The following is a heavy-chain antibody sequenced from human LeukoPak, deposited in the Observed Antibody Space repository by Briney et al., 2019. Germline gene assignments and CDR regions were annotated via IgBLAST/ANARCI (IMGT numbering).Heavy chain of an antibody. Sequence: PSETLSLTCTVAGDSISSSRNYWGWIRRPPGKGLEWIGSMYYSGSTYYNPSLKSRVIMSVDTSKNQLSLKLSSVTAADTAVYYCARAPYYQDSSGYLRVYYFDYWGQGTLVTVSS. V-gene: IGHV4-39*01. D-gene: IGHD3-22*01. J-gene: IGHJ4*02. CDR3: ARAPYYQDSSGYLRVYYFDY. CDR1: GDSISSSRNY. CDR2: MYYSGST.